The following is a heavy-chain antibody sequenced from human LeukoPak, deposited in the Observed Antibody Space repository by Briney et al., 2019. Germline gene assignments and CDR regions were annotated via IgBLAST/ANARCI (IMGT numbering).Heavy chain of an antibody. D-gene: IGHD5-18*01. CDR2: IYYSGST. CDR3: ARVGDTAMVSSFDP. Sequence: SETLSLTCTVSGGSISSSNYYWGWIRQPPGKGLEWIGSIYYSGSTYYNPSLESRVTISVDTSKNQFSLKLSSVTAADTAVYYCARVGDTAMVSSFDPWGQGTLVTVSS. J-gene: IGHJ5*02. V-gene: IGHV4-39*07. CDR1: GGSISSSNYY.